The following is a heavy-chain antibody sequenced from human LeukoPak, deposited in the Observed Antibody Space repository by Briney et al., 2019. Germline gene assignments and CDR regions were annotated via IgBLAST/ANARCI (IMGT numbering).Heavy chain of an antibody. CDR3: ARGSHGDDAFDI. D-gene: IGHD1-26*01. Sequence: ASVKVSCKASGYTFTGYYMHWVRQAPGQGLEWMGWINPNSGGTNYAQRFQGRVTMTRDTSISTAYMELSRLRSDDTAVYYCARGSHGDDAFDIWGQGTMVTVSS. CDR2: INPNSGGT. J-gene: IGHJ3*02. V-gene: IGHV1-2*02. CDR1: GYTFTGYY.